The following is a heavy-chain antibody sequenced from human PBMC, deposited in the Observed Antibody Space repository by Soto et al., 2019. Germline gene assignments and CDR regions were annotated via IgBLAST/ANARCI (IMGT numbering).Heavy chain of an antibody. CDR3: AKEGLRWDAGAMDD. CDR2: ISASGTT. V-gene: IGHV4-4*07. J-gene: IGHJ6*02. D-gene: IGHD1-26*01. Sequence: QVQLQESGPRLVKPSETLSLSCTVSGGSMNIHYWTWIRQPAGKGLEWVGRISASGTTNYNPSLKSPLAMSMHTSRNIFSLRLISFTAADSAVYYCAKEGLRWDAGAMDDWGQGTTVTVS. CDR1: GGSMNIHY.